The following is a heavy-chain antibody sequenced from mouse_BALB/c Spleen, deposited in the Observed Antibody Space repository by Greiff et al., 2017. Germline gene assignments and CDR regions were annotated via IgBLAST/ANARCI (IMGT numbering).Heavy chain of an antibody. CDR2: ISSGGSYT. Sequence: EVQLVESGGGLVKPGGSLKLSCAASGFTFSSYAMSWVRQSPEKRLEWVAEISSGGSYTYYPDTVTGRFTISRDNAKNTLYLEMSSLRSEDTAMYYCARGYRYDDSLYAMDYWGQGTSVTVSS. CDR1: GFTFSSYA. CDR3: ARGYRYDDSLYAMDY. V-gene: IGHV5-9-4*01. D-gene: IGHD2-14*01. J-gene: IGHJ4*01.